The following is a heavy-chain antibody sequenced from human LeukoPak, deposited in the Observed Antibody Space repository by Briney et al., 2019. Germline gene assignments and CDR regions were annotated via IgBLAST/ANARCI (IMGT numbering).Heavy chain of an antibody. J-gene: IGHJ4*02. Sequence: SETLSLTCTVSGDSISSYYWSWIRQPPGKGLEWIGCSYDSGGTNYKPFLKSRVTISVDTSKNQFSLKLSSVTAADTAVYYCARDVVGGGYFDYGGQGTVVTVSA. CDR3: ARDVVGGGYFDY. V-gene: IGHV4-59*01. CDR2: SYDSGGT. D-gene: IGHD4-23*01. CDR1: GDSISSYY.